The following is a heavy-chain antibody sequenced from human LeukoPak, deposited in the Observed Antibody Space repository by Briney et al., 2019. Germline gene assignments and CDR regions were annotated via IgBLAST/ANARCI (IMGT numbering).Heavy chain of an antibody. Sequence: GASVKVSCKASGYTFTGYYMHWVRQAPGQGLEWMGGIIPIFGTANYAQKFQGRVTITADESTSTAYMELSSLRSEDTAVYYCAREPSYGSDYWGQGTLVTVSS. V-gene: IGHV1-69*13. CDR1: GYTFTGYY. D-gene: IGHD4-17*01. CDR2: IIPIFGTA. CDR3: AREPSYGSDY. J-gene: IGHJ4*02.